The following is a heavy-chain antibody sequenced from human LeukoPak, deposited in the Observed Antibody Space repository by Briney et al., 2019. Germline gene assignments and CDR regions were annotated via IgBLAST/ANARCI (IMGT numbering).Heavy chain of an antibody. D-gene: IGHD6-19*01. J-gene: IGHJ4*02. V-gene: IGHV3-30-3*01. CDR2: ISYDGSNK. CDR1: GFTFSSYA. Sequence: PGGSLRLSCAASGFTFSSYAMHWVRQAPGKGLEWVAVISYDGSNKYYADSVKGRFTISRDNSKNTLYPQMNSLRAEDTAVYYCARDSGSSGWYQEDYWGQGTLVTVSS. CDR3: ARDSGSSGWYQEDY.